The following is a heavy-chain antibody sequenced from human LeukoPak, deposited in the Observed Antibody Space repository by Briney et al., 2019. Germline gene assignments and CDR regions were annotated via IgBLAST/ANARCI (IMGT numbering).Heavy chain of an antibody. Sequence: SETLSLTCTVSGGSISSSSYYWGWIRQPPGKGLEWIGSIYYSGSTYYNPSLKSRVTISVDTSKNQFSLKLSSVTAADTAVYYCARDRLLSYRVRESNFDYWGQGTLVTVSS. CDR2: IYYSGST. V-gene: IGHV4-39*07. CDR3: ARDRLLSYRVRESNFDY. J-gene: IGHJ4*02. CDR1: GGSISSSSYY. D-gene: IGHD2-21*01.